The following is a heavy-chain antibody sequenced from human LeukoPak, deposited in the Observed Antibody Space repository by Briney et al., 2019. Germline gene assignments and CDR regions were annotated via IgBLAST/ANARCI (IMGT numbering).Heavy chain of an antibody. CDR3: AKASFIVVVTAIDAFDI. J-gene: IGHJ3*02. CDR2: ISGSGGST. D-gene: IGHD2-21*02. Sequence: PGGSLRLSCAASGFTFSSYAMSWVRQAPGKGLEWVSAISGSGGSTYYADSVKGRFTISRDNSKNTLYLQMNSLRAEDTAVYYCAKASFIVVVTAIDAFDIWGQGTMVTVSS. V-gene: IGHV3-23*01. CDR1: GFTFSSYA.